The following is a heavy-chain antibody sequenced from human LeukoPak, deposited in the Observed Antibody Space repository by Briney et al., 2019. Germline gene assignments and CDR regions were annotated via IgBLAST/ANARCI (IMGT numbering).Heavy chain of an antibody. D-gene: IGHD1-20*01. CDR2: INHSGST. Sequence: SETLSLTCAVYGGSFSGYYWSWIRQPPGKGLEWIGEINHSGSTNYNPSHKSRVTISVDTSKNQFSLKLSSVTAADTAVYYCASIITGINRYFDYWGQGTLVTVSS. CDR3: ASIITGINRYFDY. V-gene: IGHV4-34*01. CDR1: GGSFSGYY. J-gene: IGHJ4*02.